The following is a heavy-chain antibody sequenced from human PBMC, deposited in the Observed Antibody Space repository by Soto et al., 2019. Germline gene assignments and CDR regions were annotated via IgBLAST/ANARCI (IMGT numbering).Heavy chain of an antibody. V-gene: IGHV2-70*04. J-gene: IGHJ4*02. CDR2: IDWDDDK. Sequence: SGPTLVNPTQTLTLTCTFSGFSLSTSGMRVSWIRQPPGKALEWLARIDWDDDKFYSTSLKTRLTISKDTSKNQVVLTMTNMDPVDTATYYCARSIPLAYYYDSSGFDYWGQGTLVTVSS. CDR1: GFSLSTSGMR. CDR3: ARSIPLAYYYDSSGFDY. D-gene: IGHD3-22*01.